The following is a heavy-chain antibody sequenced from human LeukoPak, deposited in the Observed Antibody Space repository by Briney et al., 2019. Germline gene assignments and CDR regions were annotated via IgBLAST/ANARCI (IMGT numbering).Heavy chain of an antibody. Sequence: SKTLSLTCTVSGGSISSSSYYWGWIRQPPGKGLEWIGNIYYSGNTYYNPSLKGRVAMSIDTSKNHFSLKLSSVTAADTAVYYCASLLNGGVAHWFDPWGQGTQVTVSS. CDR1: GGSISSSSYY. D-gene: IGHD2-8*02. J-gene: IGHJ5*02. CDR2: IYYSGNT. CDR3: ASLLNGGVAHWFDP. V-gene: IGHV4-39*02.